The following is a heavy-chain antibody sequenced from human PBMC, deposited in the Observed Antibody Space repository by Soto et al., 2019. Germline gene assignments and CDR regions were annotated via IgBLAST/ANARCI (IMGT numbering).Heavy chain of an antibody. D-gene: IGHD2-8*01. V-gene: IGHV1-18*01. CDR2: ISAYNGNT. J-gene: IGHJ4*02. Sequence: ASVKVSCKASGYTFTSYGISWVRQAPGQGLEWMGWISAYNGNTNYAQKLQGRVTMTTDTSTSTAYMELRNLRSDDTAVYYCARDLDGVSFADYWGQGTLVTVSS. CDR1: GYTFTSYG. CDR3: ARDLDGVSFADY.